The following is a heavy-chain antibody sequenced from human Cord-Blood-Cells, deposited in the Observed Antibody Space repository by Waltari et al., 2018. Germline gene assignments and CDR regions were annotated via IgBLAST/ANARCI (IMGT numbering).Heavy chain of an antibody. CDR2: INAGNGNT. CDR1: GYTFTSYA. J-gene: IGHJ4*02. Sequence: QVQLVQSGAEVKKPGASVTVSCKASGYTFTSYAMHWVCQAPGQRLEWMGWINAGNGNTKYSQKFQGRVTITRDTSASTAYMELSSLRSEDTAVYYCARSQHIVVVPAAIFYWGQGTLVTVSS. V-gene: IGHV1-3*01. CDR3: ARSQHIVVVPAAIFY. D-gene: IGHD2-2*01.